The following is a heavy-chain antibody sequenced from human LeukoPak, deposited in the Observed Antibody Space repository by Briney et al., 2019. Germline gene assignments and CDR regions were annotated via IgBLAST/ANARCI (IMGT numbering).Heavy chain of an antibody. Sequence: ASETLSLTCTVSGGSISSYYWSWIRQPPGKGLEWIGYIYYSGSTNYNPSLKSRVTISLDTSKNHFSLNLRSMQASDTAVYYCARAFCVGECFVLHIFFDSWGQGTLVTVSS. J-gene: IGHJ4*02. V-gene: IGHV4-59*08. CDR3: ARAFCVGECFVLHIFFDS. CDR1: GGSISSYY. CDR2: IYYSGST. D-gene: IGHD2-21*01.